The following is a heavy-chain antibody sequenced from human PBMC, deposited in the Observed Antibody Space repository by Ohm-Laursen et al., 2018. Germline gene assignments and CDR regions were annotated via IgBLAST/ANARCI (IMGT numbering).Heavy chain of an antibody. V-gene: IGHV4-59*01. CDR3: ARARWFDY. J-gene: IGHJ4*02. Sequence: GTLSLTCIVSGGSISSYYWSWIRQPPGKGLEWIGYIYYSGSTNYNPSLKSRVTISVDTSKNQFSLKLSSVTAADTAVYYCARARWFDYWGQGTLVTVSS. CDR2: IYYSGST. CDR1: GGSISSYY. D-gene: IGHD5-24*01.